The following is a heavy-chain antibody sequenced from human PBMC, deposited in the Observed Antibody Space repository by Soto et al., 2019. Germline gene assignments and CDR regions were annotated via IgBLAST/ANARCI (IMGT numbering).Heavy chain of an antibody. D-gene: IGHD3-10*01. J-gene: IGHJ4*02. CDR3: AKDRVLWFRELCYYDY. CDR1: GFTFSSYA. CDR2: ISGSGGST. Sequence: GGSLRLSCAASGFTFSSYAMSWVRQAPGKGLEWVSAISGSGGSTYYADSVKGRFTISRDNSKNTLYLQMNSLRAEDTAVYYCAKDRVLWFRELCYYDYWGQGTLVTVSS. V-gene: IGHV3-23*01.